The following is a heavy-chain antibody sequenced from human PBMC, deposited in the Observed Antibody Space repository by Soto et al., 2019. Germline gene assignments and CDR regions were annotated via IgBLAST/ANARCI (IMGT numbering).Heavy chain of an antibody. D-gene: IGHD3-10*01. J-gene: IGHJ4*02. CDR1: CCSLRSGGFY. CDR2: IYHSGST. Sequence: SGTLSPTCTFSCCSLRSGGFYWSWIPQHPGKGLEWIGYIYHSGSTYYNPSLKSRVTISVDTSKNQFSLKLSSVTAADTAVYYCARGPGTMAKIDYWGQGTLVTVSS. V-gene: IGHV4-31*03. CDR3: ARGPGTMAKIDY.